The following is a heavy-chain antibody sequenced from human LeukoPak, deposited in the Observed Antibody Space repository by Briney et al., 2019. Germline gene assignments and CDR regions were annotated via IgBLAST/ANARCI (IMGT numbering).Heavy chain of an antibody. J-gene: IGHJ6*02. CDR1: GYTVTGYY. Sequence: ASVKVSCKASGYTVTGYYMHWVRQAPGQGLEWMGWINPNSGGTNYAQKFQGRVTMTRDTSISTAYMELSRLRSDDAAVYYCARDRGYDFWSGYYLGYYGMDVWGQGTTVTVSS. V-gene: IGHV1-2*02. CDR2: INPNSGGT. CDR3: ARDRGYDFWSGYYLGYYGMDV. D-gene: IGHD3-3*01.